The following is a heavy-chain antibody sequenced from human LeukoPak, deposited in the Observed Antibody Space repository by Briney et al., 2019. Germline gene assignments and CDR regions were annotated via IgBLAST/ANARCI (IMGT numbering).Heavy chain of an antibody. CDR3: ASAYYYDSSGHYYHFDS. J-gene: IGHJ4*02. Sequence: SETLSLTCTVSGGSISSSSYYWGWIRQPPGKGLEWIAIIYYSGNTYYNPSLKSRVTISVDTSKNQFSLKLSSVTAADTAVYYCASAYYYDSSGHYYHFDSWGQGTLVTVSS. CDR2: IYYSGNT. V-gene: IGHV4-39*01. CDR1: GGSISSSSYY. D-gene: IGHD3-22*01.